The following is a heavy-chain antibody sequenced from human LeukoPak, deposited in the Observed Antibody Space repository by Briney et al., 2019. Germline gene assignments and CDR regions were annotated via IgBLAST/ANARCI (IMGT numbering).Heavy chain of an antibody. CDR3: AKRLGLTGFDY. J-gene: IGHJ4*02. CDR1: GFTFSSYA. Sequence: GGSLRLSCAASGFTFSSYAMTWVRQAPGEGLEWVSTISAAGGGTHYADSVKGRFTISRDNSRDTLYLQMNSLRAEDTAIYFCAKRLGLTGFDYWGQGTLVTVSS. D-gene: IGHD3-16*01. CDR2: ISAAGGGT. V-gene: IGHV3-23*01.